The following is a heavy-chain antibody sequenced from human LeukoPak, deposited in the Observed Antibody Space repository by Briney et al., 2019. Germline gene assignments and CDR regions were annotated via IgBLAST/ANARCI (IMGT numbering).Heavy chain of an antibody. CDR2: IYYSGST. J-gene: IGHJ4*02. CDR3: ARTRYGSGSYYNHIYFDY. V-gene: IGHV4-31*03. D-gene: IGHD3-10*01. Sequence: PSETLSLTCTVSGGSISSGGYYWSWIRQHPGKGLEWIGYIYYSGSTYYNPSLKSRVTISVDTSKNQFSLKLSSVTAADTAVYYCARTRYGSGSYYNHIYFDYWGQGTLVTVSS. CDR1: GGSISSGGYY.